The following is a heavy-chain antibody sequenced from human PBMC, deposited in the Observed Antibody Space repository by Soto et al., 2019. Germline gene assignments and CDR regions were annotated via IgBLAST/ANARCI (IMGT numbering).Heavy chain of an antibody. V-gene: IGHV2-5*02. CDR2: LYWDDDK. Sequence: QITLNESGPTVVRPTETLTLTCRFSGFLLTTCGVGVGWIRQSPVKAPEWLALLYWDDDKRYSASLKSRLTITKETSKNQVVLTVSHLDPTDTATYFCAHRVPGTVFGLVTTTAIDFDFWGQGTPVAVSS. J-gene: IGHJ4*02. D-gene: IGHD3-3*01. CDR1: GFLLTTCGVG. CDR3: AHRVPGTVFGLVTTTAIDFDF.